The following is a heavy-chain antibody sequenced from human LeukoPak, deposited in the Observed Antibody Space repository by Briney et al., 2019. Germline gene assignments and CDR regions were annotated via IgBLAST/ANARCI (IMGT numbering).Heavy chain of an antibody. CDR3: ARVLQTMGGGSCYSLRY. CDR1: GYTFTGYY. V-gene: IGHV1-2*02. J-gene: IGHJ4*02. Sequence: ASVKVSCKASGYTFTGYYMHWVRQAPGQGLEWMGWINPNSGGTNYAQKFQGRVTMTRDTSISTAYMELSRLRSDDTVVYYCARVLQTMGGGSCYSLRYWGQGTLVTVSS. CDR2: INPNSGGT. D-gene: IGHD2-15*01.